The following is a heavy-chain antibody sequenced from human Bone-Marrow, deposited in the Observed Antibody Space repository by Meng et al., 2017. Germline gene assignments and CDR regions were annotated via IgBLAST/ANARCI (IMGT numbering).Heavy chain of an antibody. V-gene: IGHV3-73*01. Sequence: GGSLRLSCAASDFALSVPDVHWVRQASGKGLEWIGRIGRKDIAYATAYAASVKGRFTISRDDSGNRAFLQMNGLKTEDTALYYCTIYKSGHIWGQGTMVTVSS. D-gene: IGHD3-3*01. CDR1: DFALSVPD. J-gene: IGHJ3*02. CDR2: IGRKDIAYAT. CDR3: TIYKSGHI.